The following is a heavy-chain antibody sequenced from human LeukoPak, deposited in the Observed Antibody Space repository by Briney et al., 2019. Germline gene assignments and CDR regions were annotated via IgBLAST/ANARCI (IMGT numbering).Heavy chain of an antibody. Sequence: SETLSLTSTVSGGSISSSSYYWSWIRQPPGKGLEWIGEINHSGSTNYNPSLKSRVTISVDTSKNQFSLKLSSVTAADTAVYYCARGGGYSYGWVDYWGQGTLVTVSS. CDR1: GGSISSSSYY. CDR3: ARGGGYSYGWVDY. V-gene: IGHV4-39*07. J-gene: IGHJ4*02. D-gene: IGHD5-18*01. CDR2: INHSGST.